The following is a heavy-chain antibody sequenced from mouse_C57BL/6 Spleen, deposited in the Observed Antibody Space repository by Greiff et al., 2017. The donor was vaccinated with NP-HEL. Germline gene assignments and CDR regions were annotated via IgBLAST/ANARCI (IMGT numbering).Heavy chain of an antibody. CDR2: ISDGGSYT. D-gene: IGHD3-3*01. Sequence: DVMLVESGGGLVKPGGSLKLSCAASGFTFSSYAMSWVRQTPEKRLEWVATISDGGSYTYYPDNVKGRFTISRDNAKNNLYLQMSHLKSEDTAMYYCARDSGTGYYFDYWGQGTTLTVSS. CDR1: GFTFSSYA. V-gene: IGHV5-4*01. J-gene: IGHJ2*01. CDR3: ARDSGTGYYFDY.